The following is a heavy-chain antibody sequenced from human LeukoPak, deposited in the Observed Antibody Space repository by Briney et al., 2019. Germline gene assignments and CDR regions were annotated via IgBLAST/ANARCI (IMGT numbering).Heavy chain of an antibody. J-gene: IGHJ4*02. CDR1: GFTFSSYA. D-gene: IGHD3-22*01. CDR3: AYLDSSGFYYGRLRY. CDR2: TSAGGDIT. Sequence: GGSLRLSCAASGFTFSSYAMTWVRQTLAKGLESVSSTSAGGDITHYAESVKGRFTISRDNSKSTLYLQMNSLRAEDTAIYFCAYLDSSGFYYGRLRYWGQGTPVTVSS. V-gene: IGHV3-23*01.